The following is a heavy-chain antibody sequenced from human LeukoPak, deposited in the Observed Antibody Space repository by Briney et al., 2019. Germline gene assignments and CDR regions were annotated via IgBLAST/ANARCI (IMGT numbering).Heavy chain of an antibody. Sequence: PGGSLRLSCAASGFTFSSYAMRRVRQAPGKGLEWVSGISWNSGSIGYADSVKGRFTISRDNAKNSLYLQMNSLRAEDTALYYCAKVDGDQFYYYGMDVWGQGTTVTVSS. CDR1: GFTFSSYA. J-gene: IGHJ6*02. CDR3: AKVDGDQFYYYGMDV. CDR2: ISWNSGSI. V-gene: IGHV3-9*01. D-gene: IGHD2-2*01.